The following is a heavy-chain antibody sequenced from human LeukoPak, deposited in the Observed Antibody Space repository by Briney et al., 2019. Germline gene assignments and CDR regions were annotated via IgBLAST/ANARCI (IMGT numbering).Heavy chain of an antibody. CDR2: IYPSGGST. J-gene: IGHJ4*02. CDR3: ARDADYGGNSDLYDY. Sequence: ASVKVSCKASGYTFTSYYMHSVRQTPRQGLEWMGIIYPSGGSTSYAQKFQGRVTMTRDTSTSTVYMELSSLRSEDTAVYYCARDADYGGNSDLYDYWGQGTLVTVSS. D-gene: IGHD4-23*01. CDR1: GYTFTSYY. V-gene: IGHV1-46*01.